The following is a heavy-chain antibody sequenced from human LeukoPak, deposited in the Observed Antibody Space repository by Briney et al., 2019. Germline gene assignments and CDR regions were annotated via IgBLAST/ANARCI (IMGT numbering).Heavy chain of an antibody. CDR3: ARCRLYYGGAYYYHGMDV. CDR2: MNPNSGNT. J-gene: IGHJ6*02. D-gene: IGHD4-23*01. V-gene: IGHV1-8*01. CDR1: GYTFTSYD. Sequence: ASVKVSCKASGYTFTSYDINWVRQATGQVLEWMGWMNPNSGNTGYAQKFQGRVTMTRNTSISTAYMELSSLRSEDTAVYYCARCRLYYGGAYYYHGMDVWGQGTTVTVSS.